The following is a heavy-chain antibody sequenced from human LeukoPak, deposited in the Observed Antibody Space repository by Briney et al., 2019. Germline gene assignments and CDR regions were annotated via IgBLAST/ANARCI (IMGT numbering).Heavy chain of an antibody. CDR2: SSGTDTTT. Sequence: GGSLRLSCAASGFTFSTYAMNWVRQAPGMGLEGVSASSGTDTTTYYADSVKGRFTISRDNSKNTLYLQMNRLRADDTAVYYCAKGHDTRTATLDYWGQGTLVTVSS. D-gene: IGHD1-1*01. CDR1: GFTFSTYA. V-gene: IGHV3-23*01. CDR3: AKGHDTRTATLDY. J-gene: IGHJ4*02.